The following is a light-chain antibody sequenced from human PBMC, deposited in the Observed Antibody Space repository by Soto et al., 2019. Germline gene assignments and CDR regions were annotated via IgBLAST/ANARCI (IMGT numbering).Light chain of an antibody. CDR2: LNSDGSH. CDR1: SGHSSYA. V-gene: IGLV4-69*01. J-gene: IGLJ2*01. Sequence: QPVLTQSPSASASLGASVKLTCTLSSGHSSYAIAWHQQQPEKGPRYLMKLNSDGSHSKGDGIPDRFSGSSSGAERYLTISSRQSEDEADYYCQTWGTDMVVFGGGTKLT. CDR3: QTWGTDMVV.